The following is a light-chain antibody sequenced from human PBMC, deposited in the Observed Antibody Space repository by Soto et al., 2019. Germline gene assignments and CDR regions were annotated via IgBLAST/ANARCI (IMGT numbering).Light chain of an antibody. CDR1: QGIGNY. J-gene: IGKJ4*01. Sequence: DIQMTQSPSSLSASVGDRVTITCRASQGIGNYLAWYQQRPGKVPKLLIYAASTLQSGVPSRFSGGGSGPDFTLTISSLQPEDVATYYCQKYDHAPLTFGGGTKVEIK. CDR3: QKYDHAPLT. V-gene: IGKV1-27*01. CDR2: AAS.